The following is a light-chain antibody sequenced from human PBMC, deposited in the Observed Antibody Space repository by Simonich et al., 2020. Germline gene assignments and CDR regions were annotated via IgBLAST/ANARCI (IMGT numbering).Light chain of an antibody. CDR1: NSDVGSYNL. CDR2: EGS. Sequence: QSALTQPASVSGSPGQSITISCTGTNSDVGSYNLVSWYQQHPGKAPKLRIYEGSKRPSGVSNRFSGSKSGNTASLTISGLQAEDEADYYCCSYAGSSTFGVFGGGTKLTVL. J-gene: IGLJ3*02. CDR3: CSYAGSSTFGV. V-gene: IGLV2-23*03.